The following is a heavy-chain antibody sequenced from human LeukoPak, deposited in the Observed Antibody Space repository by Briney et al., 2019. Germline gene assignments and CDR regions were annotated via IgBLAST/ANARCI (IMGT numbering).Heavy chain of an antibody. CDR1: GGSISSGSYY. J-gene: IGHJ4*02. CDR3: ARDSSGYYYLFEY. D-gene: IGHD3-22*01. Sequence: SETLSLTCTVSGGSISSGSYYWSWIRQPAGKGLEWIGRIYTSGSTNYNPSLKSRVTISVDTSKNQFSPKLSSVTAADTAVYYCARDSSGYYYLFEYWGQGTLVTVSS. V-gene: IGHV4-61*02. CDR2: IYTSGST.